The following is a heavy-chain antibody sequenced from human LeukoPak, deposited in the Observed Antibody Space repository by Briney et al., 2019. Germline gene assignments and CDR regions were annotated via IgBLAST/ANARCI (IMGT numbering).Heavy chain of an antibody. CDR1: GFTFSSYG. J-gene: IGHJ4*02. V-gene: IGHV3-30*18. CDR2: ISYDGSNK. D-gene: IGHD2-15*01. Sequence: GRSLRLSCAASGFTFSSYGMHWDRQAPGKGLEWVAVISYDGSNKYYADSVKGRFTISRDNSKNTLYLQMNSLRAEDTAVYYCAKDLCSGGSCYYFDYWGQGTLVTVSS. CDR3: AKDLCSGGSCYYFDY.